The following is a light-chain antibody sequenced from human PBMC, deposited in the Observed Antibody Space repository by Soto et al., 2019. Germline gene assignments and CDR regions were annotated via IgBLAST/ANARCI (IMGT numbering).Light chain of an antibody. CDR1: QNVASY. CDR2: ATS. Sequence: DIQMTQSPSSLSASVGDKVTITCRASQNVASYLNWYQQKLGTAPKVLIYATSTLKTGVPSRFSGSGSGTEFILTITSLQPEDFATYDCQQTYNTPLTFGGGTKVEIK. CDR3: QQTYNTPLT. V-gene: IGKV1-39*01. J-gene: IGKJ4*01.